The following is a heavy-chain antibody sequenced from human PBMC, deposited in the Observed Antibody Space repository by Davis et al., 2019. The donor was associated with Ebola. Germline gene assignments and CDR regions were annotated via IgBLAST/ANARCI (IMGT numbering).Heavy chain of an antibody. CDR2: IRSKAYGGTT. D-gene: IGHD2-15*01. Sequence: GESLKISCTASGFTFGDYAMSWFRQAPGKGLEWVGFIRSKAYGGTTEYAASVKGRFTISRDDSKSIAYLQMNSLKTEDTAVYYCTRDTKIGYCSGGSCYAAHYYYGMDVWGQGTTVTVSS. CDR1: GFTFGDYA. J-gene: IGHJ6*02. V-gene: IGHV3-49*03. CDR3: TRDTKIGYCSGGSCYAAHYYYGMDV.